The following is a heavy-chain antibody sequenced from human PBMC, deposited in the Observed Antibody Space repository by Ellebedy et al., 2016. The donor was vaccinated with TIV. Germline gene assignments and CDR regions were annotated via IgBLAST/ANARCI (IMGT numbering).Heavy chain of an antibody. CDR1: GGSISSYY. CDR2: IYYSGST. J-gene: IGHJ4*02. D-gene: IGHD3/OR15-3a*01. V-gene: IGHV4-59*01. CDR3: ARGTGYYRDY. Sequence: MPSETLSLTCTVSGGSISSYYWSWIRQPPGKGLEWIGYIYYSGSTNYNPSLKSRVTISVDTSKNQFSLKLSSVTAADTAAYYCARGTGYYRDYWGQGTLVTVSS.